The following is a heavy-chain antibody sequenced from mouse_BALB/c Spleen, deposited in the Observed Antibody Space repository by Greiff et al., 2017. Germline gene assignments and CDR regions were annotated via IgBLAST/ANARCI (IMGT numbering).Heavy chain of an antibody. CDR1: GFTFSSYA. J-gene: IGHJ3*01. D-gene: IGHD2-3*01. CDR3: ARRAPDGYYSAWFAY. V-gene: IGHV5-6-5*01. Sequence: EVKLVESGGGLVKPGGSLKLSCAASGFTFSSYAMSWVRQTPEKRLEWVASISSGGSTYYPDSVKGRFTISRDNARNILYLQMSSLRSEDTAMYYCARRAPDGYYSAWFAYWGQGTLVTVSA. CDR2: ISSGGST.